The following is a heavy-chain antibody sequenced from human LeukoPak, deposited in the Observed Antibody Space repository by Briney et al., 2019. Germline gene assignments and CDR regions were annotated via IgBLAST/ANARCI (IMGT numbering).Heavy chain of an antibody. D-gene: IGHD6-13*01. J-gene: IGHJ4*02. Sequence: SETLSHTCTVSGGSISSSSYYWGWIRQPPGKGLEWIGSIYYSGSTYYNPSLKSRVTISVDTSKNQFSLKLSSVTAADTAVYYCARDPAAAGTGIPSYFDYWGQGTLVTVSS. V-gene: IGHV4-39*07. CDR3: ARDPAAAGTGIPSYFDY. CDR2: IYYSGST. CDR1: GGSISSSSYY.